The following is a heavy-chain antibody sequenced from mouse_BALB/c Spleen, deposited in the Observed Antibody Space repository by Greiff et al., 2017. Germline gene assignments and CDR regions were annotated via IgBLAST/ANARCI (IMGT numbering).Heavy chain of an antibody. D-gene: IGHD2-2*01. V-gene: IGHV7-3*02. CDR1: GFTFTDYY. CDR2: IRNKANGYTT. Sequence: EVQLQESGGGLVQPGGSLRLSCAPSGFTFTDYYMSWVRQPPGKALEWLGFIRNKANGYTTEYSASVKGRFTISRDNSQSILYLQMNTLRAEDSATYYCARDGRLRESAWFAYWGQGTLVTVSA. CDR3: ARDGRLRESAWFAY. J-gene: IGHJ3*01.